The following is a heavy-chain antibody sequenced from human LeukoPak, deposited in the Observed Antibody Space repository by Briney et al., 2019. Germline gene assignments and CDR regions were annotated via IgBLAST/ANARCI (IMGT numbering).Heavy chain of an antibody. Sequence: GGSLRLSCAASGFTFSSYSMNWVRQAPGKGLEWVSSISSSSSCIYYADSVKGRFTISRDNAKNSLYLQMNSLRAEDTAVYYCARSGYDSSGYTNWFDPWGQGTLVTVSS. D-gene: IGHD3-22*01. CDR1: GFTFSSYS. J-gene: IGHJ5*02. CDR3: ARSGYDSSGYTNWFDP. CDR2: ISSSSSCI. V-gene: IGHV3-21*01.